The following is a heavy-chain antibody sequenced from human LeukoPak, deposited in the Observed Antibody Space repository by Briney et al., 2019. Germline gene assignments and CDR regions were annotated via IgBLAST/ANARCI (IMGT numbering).Heavy chain of an antibody. CDR1: GYTFTSYA. Sequence: ASVKVSCKASGYTFTSYAMHWVRQAPGQRLEWMGWINAGNGNTKYSQKFRGRVTITRDTSASTAYMELSSLRSEDTAVYYCARDEHGYSSGWSPWGQGTLVTVSS. J-gene: IGHJ5*02. V-gene: IGHV1-3*01. CDR2: INAGNGNT. CDR3: ARDEHGYSSGWSP. D-gene: IGHD6-19*01.